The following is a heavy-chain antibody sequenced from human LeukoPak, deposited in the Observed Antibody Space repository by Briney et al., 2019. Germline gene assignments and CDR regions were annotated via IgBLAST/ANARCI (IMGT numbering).Heavy chain of an antibody. J-gene: IGHJ6*02. CDR3: ARDRTDYGDYDYYYYGMDV. Sequence: GGSLRLSCAASGFTFSSYSMNWVRQAPGKGLEWVSYITSSSSIIYYGDSVKGRFTVSRDNAKNSLYLQMNSLRAEDTAVYYCARDRTDYGDYDYYYYGMDVWGQGTTVTVSS. D-gene: IGHD4-17*01. CDR1: GFTFSSYS. V-gene: IGHV3-48*01. CDR2: ITSSSSII.